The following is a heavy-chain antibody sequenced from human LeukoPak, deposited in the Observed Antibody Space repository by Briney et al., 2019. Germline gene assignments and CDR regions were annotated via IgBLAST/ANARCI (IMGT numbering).Heavy chain of an antibody. Sequence: PSETLSLTCTVSGGSISSYYWSWIRQPPGKGLEWIGYIYYSGSTNYNPSLKSRVTISVDTSKIQFSLKLSSVTAADTAVYYCARTDHYDYTSYFDYWGQGTLVTVSS. CDR1: GGSISSYY. CDR3: ARTDHYDYTSYFDY. J-gene: IGHJ4*02. V-gene: IGHV4-59*01. D-gene: IGHD3-3*01. CDR2: IYYSGST.